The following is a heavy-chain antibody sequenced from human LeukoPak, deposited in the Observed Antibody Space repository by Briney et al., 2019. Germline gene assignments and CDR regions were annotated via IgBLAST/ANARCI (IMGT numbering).Heavy chain of an antibody. V-gene: IGHV3-23*01. CDR1: GFTFSSYG. D-gene: IGHD3-10*01. CDR3: ASGTYYYDSGSYWDDY. J-gene: IGHJ4*02. CDR2: ISGSGGST. Sequence: GGSLRLSCAASGFTFSSYGMSWVRQAPGKGLEWVSAISGSGGSTYYADSVKGRFTISRDNAKNSLYLQMNSLRAEDTAVYYCASGTYYYDSGSYWDDYWGQGTLVTVSS.